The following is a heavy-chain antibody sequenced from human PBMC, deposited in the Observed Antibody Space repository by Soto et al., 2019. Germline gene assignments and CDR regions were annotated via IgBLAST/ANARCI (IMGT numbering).Heavy chain of an antibody. Sequence: GESLKISCKGSGYSFTSYWIGWVRQMPGKGLEWMGIIYPGDSDTRYSPSSQGQVTISADKSISTAYLQWSSLKASDTAMYYCARHTESMVPNYYYYGMDVWGQGTTVTVSS. CDR2: IYPGDSDT. D-gene: IGHD3-10*01. CDR3: ARHTESMVPNYYYYGMDV. CDR1: GYSFTSYW. V-gene: IGHV5-51*01. J-gene: IGHJ6*02.